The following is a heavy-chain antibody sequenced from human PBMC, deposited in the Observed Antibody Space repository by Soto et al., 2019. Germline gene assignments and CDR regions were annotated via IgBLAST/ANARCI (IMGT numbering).Heavy chain of an antibody. J-gene: IGHJ3*02. CDR2: IYSGDST. CDR3: ARDGFLSRPPI. V-gene: IGHV3-66*01. Sequence: EMQLVESGGGLVQPGGSLRLSCAASGFTVSSNYMNWVRQAPGKGLEWVSVIYSGDSTNYADSVKGRFSISRDNSKNTRYLQMNSLRAEDTAVYYCARDGFLSRPPIWGQGTMVTVSS. D-gene: IGHD6-13*01. CDR1: GFTVSSNY.